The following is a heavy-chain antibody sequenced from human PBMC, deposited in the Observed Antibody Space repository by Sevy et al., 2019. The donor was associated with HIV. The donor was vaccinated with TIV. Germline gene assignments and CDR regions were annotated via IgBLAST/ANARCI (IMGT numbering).Heavy chain of an antibody. V-gene: IGHV1-8*01. Sequence: ASVKVSCRASGYAFTDYDITWVRQATGQELELMGWMNPNSGHTAYTQNFQGRVSTTTDTSISVAYMELSSLRSEDTAVYYCAKLASCGGDCYYFDLWGQGTLVTVSS. CDR3: AKLASCGGDCYYFDL. J-gene: IGHJ4*02. CDR1: GYAFTDYD. D-gene: IGHD2-21*02. CDR2: MNPNSGHT.